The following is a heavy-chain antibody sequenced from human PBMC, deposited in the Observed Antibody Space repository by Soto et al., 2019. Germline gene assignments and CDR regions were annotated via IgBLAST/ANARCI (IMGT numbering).Heavy chain of an antibody. CDR3: AKILPTVTTYYYGMDA. D-gene: IGHD4-17*01. Sequence: GGSLRHSCEGARCIFRTYTVVLVRQSPGNRLEAVSSISGSGDKTYYKDSVQGRFTISRDNSKNTVDLQMNSLRPEDKAVYYCAKILPTVTTYYYGMDAWGQGTTVTV. J-gene: IGHJ6*02. CDR1: RCIFRTYT. CDR2: ISGSGDKT. V-gene: IGHV3-23*01.